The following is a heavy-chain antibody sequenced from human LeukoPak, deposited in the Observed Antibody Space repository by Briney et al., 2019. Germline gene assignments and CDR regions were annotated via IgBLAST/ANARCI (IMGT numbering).Heavy chain of an antibody. Sequence: GGSLRVSCAASGFTFSNYAMSWVRQAPGKGLEWVSTLSGTGGSTYYADSVKGRFTISRDNSKNTLYLQMNSLRAEDTAVYYCAKAQPWDYWGQGTLVTVSS. CDR3: AKAQPWDY. V-gene: IGHV3-23*01. CDR1: GFTFSNYA. J-gene: IGHJ4*02. D-gene: IGHD1-14*01. CDR2: LSGTGGST.